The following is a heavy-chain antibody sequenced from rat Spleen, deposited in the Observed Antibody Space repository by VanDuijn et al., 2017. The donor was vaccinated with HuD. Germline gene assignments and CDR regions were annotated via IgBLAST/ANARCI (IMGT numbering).Heavy chain of an antibody. CDR3: TRRSSLGLHFFDL. CDR1: GFTFRQYY. D-gene: IGHD1-7*01. J-gene: IGHJ2*01. Sequence: EVQLVESGGGLVQPGRPMKVSCEASGFTFRQYYMAWVRQAPTKGLEWVASISPGGVDTYYRDSVKGRFTISRDNIKNTLYLQMDSLRSEDTATYYCTRRSSLGLHFFDLWGQGVMVTVSS. CDR2: ISPGGVDT. V-gene: IGHV5-25*01.